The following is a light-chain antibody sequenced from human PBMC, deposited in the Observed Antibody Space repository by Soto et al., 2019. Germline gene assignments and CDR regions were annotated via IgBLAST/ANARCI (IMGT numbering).Light chain of an antibody. CDR2: DIS. V-gene: IGKV3-15*01. Sequence: ERVMTQSPATLSVSPGERATLSFTASQAVSRSLAWYQQRPGQAPWLLIYDISNRATGVPARFSGSGSETEFTLTIRSLQSEDFAVYFCQQYNNWPSFGQRTRLE. J-gene: IGKJ5*01. CDR3: QQYNNWPS. CDR1: QAVSRS.